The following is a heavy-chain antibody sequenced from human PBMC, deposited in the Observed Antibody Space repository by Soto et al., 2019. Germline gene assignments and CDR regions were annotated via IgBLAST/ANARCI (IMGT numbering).Heavy chain of an antibody. Sequence: QVQLVQSGAEVKKPGSSVKVSCKASRGTFSSYTISWVRQAPGQGLEWMGRIIAILGIANYAQKFQGRVTITADKSTRTAFMELSSLRSEDTAVYYCARGYYYDSSGLGNWGQGTLVTVSS. CDR3: ARGYYYDSSGLGN. CDR1: RGTFSSYT. V-gene: IGHV1-69*02. J-gene: IGHJ4*02. D-gene: IGHD3-22*01. CDR2: IIAILGIA.